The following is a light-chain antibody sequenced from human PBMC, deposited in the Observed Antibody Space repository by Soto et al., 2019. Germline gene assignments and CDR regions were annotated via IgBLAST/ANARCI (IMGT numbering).Light chain of an antibody. CDR2: EVI. CDR1: SSDVAAYNF. Sequence: QSVLTQPASVSGSPGQSITISCTGTSSDVAAYNFVSWYQQHTGEVPKLMMYEVIKMPSGISDRFSGSKSGTTASLTISGLQDEDEADYYCSAYTHSNTVIFGGGTKLTVL. J-gene: IGLJ2*01. V-gene: IGLV2-14*03. CDR3: SAYTHSNTVI.